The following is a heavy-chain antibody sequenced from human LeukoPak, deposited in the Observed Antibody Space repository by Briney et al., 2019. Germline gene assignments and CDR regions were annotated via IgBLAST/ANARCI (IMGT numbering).Heavy chain of an antibody. CDR2: IKSKTDGGTT. J-gene: IGHJ4*02. D-gene: IGHD3-10*01. Sequence: GGSLRLSCAVSEFPFSKAWMSWVRQAPGKGLEWVGRIKSKTDGGTTDYAAPVKGRFTISRDDSKNTLYLQMNSLKTEDTAVYYCTSIGFGPYYFDNWGQGSLVTVSS. CDR1: EFPFSKAW. CDR3: TSIGFGPYYFDN. V-gene: IGHV3-15*01.